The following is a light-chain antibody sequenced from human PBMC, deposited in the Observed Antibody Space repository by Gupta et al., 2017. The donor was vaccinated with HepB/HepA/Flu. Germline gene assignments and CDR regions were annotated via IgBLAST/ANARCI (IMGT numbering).Light chain of an antibody. CDR1: SSNIGAGYD. V-gene: IGLV1-40*01. CDR3: QSYDSSLSVSV. Sequence: QSVLTQPPSVSGAPGQRGNISCTGSSSNIGAGYDVYWYQHLPGTAPKLLISGNTNRPSGVPYRFFGSKSGTSASLAITGLQAEDEADYYCQSYDSSLSVSVFGGGTKLTVL. J-gene: IGLJ3*02. CDR2: GNT.